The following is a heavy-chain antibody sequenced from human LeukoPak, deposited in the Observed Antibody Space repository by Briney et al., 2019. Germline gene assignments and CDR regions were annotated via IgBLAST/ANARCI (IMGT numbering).Heavy chain of an antibody. Sequence: SETLSLTCAVYGGSFSGYYWSWIRQPPGKGLEWIGEINHSGSTNYNPSLKSRVTISVDTSKNQFSLKLSSVTAADTAVYYRASAWVRSGWRHTYWGQGTLVTVSS. CDR1: GGSFSGYY. CDR2: INHSGST. J-gene: IGHJ4*02. D-gene: IGHD6-19*01. CDR3: ASAWVRSGWRHTY. V-gene: IGHV4-34*01.